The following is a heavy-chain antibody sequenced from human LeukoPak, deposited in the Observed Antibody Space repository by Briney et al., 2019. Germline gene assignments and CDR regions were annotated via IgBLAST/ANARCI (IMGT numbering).Heavy chain of an antibody. D-gene: IGHD1-26*01. CDR3: ARGGGRYPFFDY. V-gene: IGHV3-48*03. CDR2: ISNSGTTI. Sequence: GGSLRLSCLASRFTFSIYEMNWVRQAAGRGLEWVSYISNSGTTIYYAGSVNGRFTISRENAKNSLYLQVNSLRAEDTDDYYCARGGGRYPFFDYWGQGTLVTVSS. J-gene: IGHJ4*02. CDR1: RFTFSIYE.